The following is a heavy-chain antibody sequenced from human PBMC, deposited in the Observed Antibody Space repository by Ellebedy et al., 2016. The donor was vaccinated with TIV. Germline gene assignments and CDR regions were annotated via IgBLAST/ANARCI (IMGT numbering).Heavy chain of an antibody. V-gene: IGHV3-21*06. D-gene: IGHD1-26*01. CDR1: GFTFSSRR. J-gene: IGHJ4*02. CDR3: VRDGIVGGTTEYYFDY. CDR2: ISGNPQFL. Sequence: GEPLKISCVASGFTFSSRRMNWLRQAPGKGLEWVSSISGNPQFLEYTDSVRGRFTISRDNAKNVLYLPMNSLRAEDTAVYYCVRDGIVGGTTEYYFDYWGQGTLVTVSS.